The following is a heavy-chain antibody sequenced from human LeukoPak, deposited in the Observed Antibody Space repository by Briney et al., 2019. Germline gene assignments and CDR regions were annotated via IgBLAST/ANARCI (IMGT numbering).Heavy chain of an antibody. D-gene: IGHD2-15*01. Sequence: PGGSLRLSCAASGFTFSSYSMNWVRQAPGKGLEWVSSISSSSSYVYYADSVKGRFTISRDNAKNSLYLQMNSLRAEDTAVYYCARDRSGGSWGAFDIWAEGQWSPSLQ. CDR2: ISSSSSYV. V-gene: IGHV3-21*01. CDR1: GFTFSSYS. J-gene: IGHJ3*02. CDR3: ARDRSGGSWGAFDI.